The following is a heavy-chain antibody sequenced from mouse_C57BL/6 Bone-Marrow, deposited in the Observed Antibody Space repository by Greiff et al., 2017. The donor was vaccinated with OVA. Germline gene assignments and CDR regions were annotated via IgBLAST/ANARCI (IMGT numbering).Heavy chain of an antibody. J-gene: IGHJ4*01. CDR3: ARNRDSSGYVGAMDY. Sequence: VMLVESGPGLVAPSQSLSITCTVSGFSLTSYAISWVRQPPGKGLEWLGVIWTGGGTNYNSALKSRLSISKDNSKSQVFLKMNSLQTDDTARYYCARNRDSSGYVGAMDYWGQGTSVTVSS. CDR2: IWTGGGT. CDR1: GFSLTSYA. V-gene: IGHV2-9-1*01. D-gene: IGHD3-2*02.